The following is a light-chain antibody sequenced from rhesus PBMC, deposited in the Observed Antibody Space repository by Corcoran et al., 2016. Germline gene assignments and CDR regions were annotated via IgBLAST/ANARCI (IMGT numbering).Light chain of an antibody. CDR3: QQHNSYPRT. CDR2: YAS. Sequence: DIQMTQSPSSLSASVGDTVTITFRASQGISNYLAWYQQNHVKAPKPLIYYASNLESWVPSRFSGSGSGTDFTVTSSSLQPEDFAIYYCQQHNSYPRTFGQGTKVEIK. CDR1: QGISNY. J-gene: IGKJ1*01. V-gene: IGKV1S14*01.